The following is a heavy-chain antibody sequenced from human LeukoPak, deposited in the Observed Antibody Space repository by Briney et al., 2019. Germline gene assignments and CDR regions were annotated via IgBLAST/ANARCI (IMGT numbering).Heavy chain of an antibody. CDR3: ARGSFWALDY. V-gene: IGHV3-48*03. CDR1: GFTFSSYE. D-gene: IGHD7-27*01. CDR2: IGSSGGTI. Sequence: GALRLSCAASGFTFSSYEMNWVRQTPGKGLEWVSYIGSSGGTIYYADSVKGRFTISRDNAKNSLYLQMNSLRAEDTAAYYCARGSFWALDYWGQGTLVTVSS. J-gene: IGHJ4*02.